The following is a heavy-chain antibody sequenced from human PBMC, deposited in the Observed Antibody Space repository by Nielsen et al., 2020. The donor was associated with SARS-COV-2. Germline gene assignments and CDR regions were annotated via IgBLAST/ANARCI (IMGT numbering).Heavy chain of an antibody. CDR1: GGSISGYY. Sequence: ETLSLTCTVSGGSISGYYWNWIRQPPGKGLEWIGYIYFSGSTTYNPSLKSRVTISVDTSKSHFSLKLNSVTAADTADYYCARGKRGVAFDVWGQGSMATVSS. D-gene: IGHD3-10*01. CDR3: ARGKRGVAFDV. V-gene: IGHV4-59*01. J-gene: IGHJ3*01. CDR2: IYFSGST.